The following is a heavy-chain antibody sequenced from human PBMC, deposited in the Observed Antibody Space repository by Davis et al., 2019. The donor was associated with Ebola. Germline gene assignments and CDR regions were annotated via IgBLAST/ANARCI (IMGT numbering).Heavy chain of an antibody. Sequence: GESLKISCAASGFTVSNAWMSWVRQAPGKGLEWVSYISSSSSYTNYADSVKGRFTISRDNSKNTLYLQMNSLRAEDTAVYYCAKDSPYDFWSGYPYGMDVWGQGTTVTVSS. CDR2: ISSSSSYT. J-gene: IGHJ6*02. V-gene: IGHV3-11*06. CDR1: GFTVSNAW. D-gene: IGHD3-3*01. CDR3: AKDSPYDFWSGYPYGMDV.